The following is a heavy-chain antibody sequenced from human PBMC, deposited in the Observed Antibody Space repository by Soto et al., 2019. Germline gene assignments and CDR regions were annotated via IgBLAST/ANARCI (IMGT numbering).Heavy chain of an antibody. Sequence: QVQLVQSGAEVKKPGASVKVSCKTSGYPFTSYGINWVRQAPGQGPEWMGWISAYDDKTIYSQKFQGRVALTADTSTTSAYTEWGARGSEDTAVYSCARVRLIASTGLVRNWGQGTLVTVS. CDR1: GYPFTSYG. J-gene: IGHJ4*02. CDR3: ARVRLIASTGLVRN. D-gene: IGHD3-9*01. CDR2: ISAYDDKT. V-gene: IGHV1-18*01.